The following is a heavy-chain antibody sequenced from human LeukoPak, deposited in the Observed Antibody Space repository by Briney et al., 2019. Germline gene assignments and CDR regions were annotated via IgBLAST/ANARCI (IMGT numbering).Heavy chain of an antibody. CDR1: GFTFSSYW. D-gene: IGHD6-6*01. CDR2: IKQDESEK. CDR3: ARAGIFSSSYGISWDY. J-gene: IGHJ4*02. Sequence: GGSLRLSCAASGFTFSSYWMSWVRQTPGKGLEWVANIKQDESEKYYVDSVKGRFTISRDNAKNSLFLQMNSLRAEDTAVYYCARAGIFSSSYGISWDYWGQGALVAVSS. V-gene: IGHV3-7*01.